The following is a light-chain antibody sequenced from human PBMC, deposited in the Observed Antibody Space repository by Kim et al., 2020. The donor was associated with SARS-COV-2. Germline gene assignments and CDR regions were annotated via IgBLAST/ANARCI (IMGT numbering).Light chain of an antibody. CDR3: QQRSNWPLT. CDR1: QIGSRS. J-gene: IGKJ4*01. Sequence: LATEERATLTGRASQIGSRSCAWYQQKPGQAPRLLIYDASKRATGIPARFSGSGSVTDFTLTISSLEPEDFAVYYCQQRSNWPLTFGGGTKVDIK. V-gene: IGKV3-11*01. CDR2: DAS.